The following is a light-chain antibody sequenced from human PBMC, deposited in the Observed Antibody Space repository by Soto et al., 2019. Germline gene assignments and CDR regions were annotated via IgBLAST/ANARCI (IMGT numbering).Light chain of an antibody. CDR2: GAF. CDR3: QQLKSYPLP. CDR1: QGIRGD. J-gene: IGKJ4*01. Sequence: AIQVTNSPSSLSASKRDRVTITCRASQGIRGDLGWYQQKPGKAPKLLIHGAFTLQGGVPSRFSGSGTGIDFTLTISSLQPEDFGTYYCQQLKSYPLPFGGGTKVDIK. V-gene: IGKV1-13*02.